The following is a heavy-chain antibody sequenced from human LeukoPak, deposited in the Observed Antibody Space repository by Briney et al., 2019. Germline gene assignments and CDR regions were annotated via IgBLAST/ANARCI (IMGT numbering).Heavy chain of an antibody. Sequence: ASVKVSCKASGYTFTSYGISWVRQAPGQGLEWMGWINPNSGGTNYAQKFQGRVTMTRDTSISTAYMELSRLRSDDTAVYYCARGEYCSSSYYMDVWGKGTTVTVSS. D-gene: IGHD6-6*01. CDR1: GYTFTSYG. CDR2: INPNSGGT. CDR3: ARGEYCSSSYYMDV. V-gene: IGHV1-2*02. J-gene: IGHJ6*03.